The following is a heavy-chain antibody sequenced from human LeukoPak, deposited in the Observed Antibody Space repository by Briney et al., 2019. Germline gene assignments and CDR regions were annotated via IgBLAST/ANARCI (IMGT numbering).Heavy chain of an antibody. CDR1: GFTFSSYW. D-gene: IGHD6-13*01. CDR2: IHSDGSSR. Sequence: GGSLRLSCAASGFTFSSYWMHWVRQAPGKGLVWVSRIHSDGSSRKYADSVRGRFTISRDNAKKTLYLQMNSLRAEDTAVYFCARDDAAPGIIFDYWGQGTLVTASS. CDR3: ARDDAAPGIIFDY. V-gene: IGHV3-74*03. J-gene: IGHJ4*02.